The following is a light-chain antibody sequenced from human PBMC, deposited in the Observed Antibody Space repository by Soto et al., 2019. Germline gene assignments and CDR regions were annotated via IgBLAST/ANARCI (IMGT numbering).Light chain of an antibody. Sequence: EIVMTQSPATQSVSPGERATLSCTASESISTNLAWYQHKPGQAPRLLIYGASTRATGVTPRFSGSGSGTEFTLAISSLQSEDFAVYYCQHYNSWPYSFGQGTKLDVK. V-gene: IGKV3-15*01. CDR2: GAS. J-gene: IGKJ2*03. CDR3: QHYNSWPYS. CDR1: ESISTN.